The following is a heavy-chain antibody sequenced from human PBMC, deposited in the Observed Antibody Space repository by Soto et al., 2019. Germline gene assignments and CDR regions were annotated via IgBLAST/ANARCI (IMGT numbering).Heavy chain of an antibody. V-gene: IGHV4-34*01. J-gene: IGHJ6*03. D-gene: IGHD2-2*01. Sequence: QVQLQQWGAGLLKPSETLSLTCAVYGGSFSGYYWSWIRQPPGKGLEWFGEINHSGSTNYNPSLKRRVTISVDTSKNQFSLKLSSVTAADTAVYYCARNEGVVPAGHYYYMDVWGKGTTVTVSS. CDR1: GGSFSGYY. CDR3: ARNEGVVPAGHYYYMDV. CDR2: INHSGST.